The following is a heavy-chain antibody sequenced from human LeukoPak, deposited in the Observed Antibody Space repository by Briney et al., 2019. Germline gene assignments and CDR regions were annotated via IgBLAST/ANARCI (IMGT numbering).Heavy chain of an antibody. D-gene: IGHD1-26*01. CDR3: ARGTHDTQNKPVGATDFHY. J-gene: IGHJ4*02. CDR2: INHSGST. Sequence: SETLSLTCAVYGGSFSGYYWSWIRQPSGKGLEWIGEINHSGSTNYNPSLKSRVTISVDTSKNQFSLKLSSVTAADTAVYYCARGTHDTQNKPVGATDFHYWGQGTLVTVSS. CDR1: GGSFSGYY. V-gene: IGHV4-34*01.